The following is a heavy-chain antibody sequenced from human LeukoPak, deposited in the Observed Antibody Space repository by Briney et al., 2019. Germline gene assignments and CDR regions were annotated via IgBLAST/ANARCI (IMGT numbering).Heavy chain of an antibody. J-gene: IGHJ4*02. CDR1: GFTFSSNG. CDR3: ARAPNGQTQYYFDY. D-gene: IGHD2-8*01. V-gene: IGHV3-48*01. Sequence: PGGSLRLSCAASGFTFSSNGMNWVRQAPGKGLEWVSYISATGGTIYYADSVKGRFTISRDNSKNTLYLQMNSLRAEDTAVYYCARAPNGQTQYYFDYWGQGTLVTVSS. CDR2: ISATGGTI.